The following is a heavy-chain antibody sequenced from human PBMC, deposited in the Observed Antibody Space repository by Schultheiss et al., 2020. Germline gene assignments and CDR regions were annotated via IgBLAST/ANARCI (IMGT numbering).Heavy chain of an antibody. CDR2: IYYSGST. V-gene: IGHV4-59*01. Sequence: SETLSLTCTVSGGSISSYYWSWIRQPPGKGLEWIGYIYYSGSTNYNPSLKSRVTISVDTSKNQFSLRLSSVTAADTAMYYCARGTATYYFDYWGQGTLVTVSS. CDR3: ARGTATYYFDY. D-gene: IGHD1-26*01. CDR1: GGSISSYY. J-gene: IGHJ4*02.